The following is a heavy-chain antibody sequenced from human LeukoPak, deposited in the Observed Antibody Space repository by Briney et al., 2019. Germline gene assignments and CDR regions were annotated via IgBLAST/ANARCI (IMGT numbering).Heavy chain of an antibody. Sequence: GSVKVSCKASGYSFTNSGITWVRQAPGQGLEWMGWISANNGNTNSAQKFQGRVTMTTDTSTSTAYMELRSLTSDDTAVYYCARGGSPDYWGQGTLVTVSS. CDR1: GYSFTNSG. D-gene: IGHD1-26*01. CDR3: ARGGSPDY. CDR2: ISANNGNT. J-gene: IGHJ4*02. V-gene: IGHV1-18*01.